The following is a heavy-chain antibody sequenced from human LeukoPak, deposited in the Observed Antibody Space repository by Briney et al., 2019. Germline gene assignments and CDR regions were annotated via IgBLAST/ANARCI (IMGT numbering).Heavy chain of an antibody. V-gene: IGHV4-59*01. CDR2: IYDSGST. J-gene: IGHJ4*02. CDR1: GGSISNYY. Sequence: SETLSLTCTVSGGSISNYYWTWIRQPPGKGLEWIGYIYDSGSTNYKPSLKSRVTISVDTSKSQFSLRLRSVTAADTAVYYCARADSGSAFDYWGQGTLVTVSS. CDR3: ARADSGSAFDY. D-gene: IGHD1-26*01.